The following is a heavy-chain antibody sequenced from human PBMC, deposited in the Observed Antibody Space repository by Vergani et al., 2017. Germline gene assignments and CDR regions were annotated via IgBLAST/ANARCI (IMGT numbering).Heavy chain of an antibody. J-gene: IGHJ4*02. CDR3: ARDRSGRPSDFDY. CDR1: GFSFSGYG. V-gene: IGHV3-33*01. Sequence: QVQLVQSGGGVVQPGRSLRLSCAASGFSFSGYGMHWVRRTPGGGLEWVALIWYDGTKKHYADSEKGRFTISRDNSKNTLYLEMNSLGVEDTAVYYCARDRSGRPSDFDYWGQGTLVTVSS. CDR2: IWYDGTKK.